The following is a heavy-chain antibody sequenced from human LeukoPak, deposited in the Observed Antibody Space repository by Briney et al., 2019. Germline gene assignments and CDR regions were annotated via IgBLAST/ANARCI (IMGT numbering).Heavy chain of an antibody. CDR1: GFXFRNAW. D-gene: IGHD5-18*01. CDR2: IKSKTDGGTT. CDR3: TTYSFYYDY. Sequence: GGSLRLSCAASGFXFRNAWISWVRQAPGKGREWIGRIKSKTDGGTTDYAAPVTDRFTISRDDTKSPLYLQMNSLKTEDTALYFCTTYSFYYDYWGQGTLVTVSS. J-gene: IGHJ4*02. V-gene: IGHV3-15*01.